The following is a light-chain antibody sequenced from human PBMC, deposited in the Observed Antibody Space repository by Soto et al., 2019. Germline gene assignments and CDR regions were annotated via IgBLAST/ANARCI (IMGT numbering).Light chain of an antibody. CDR1: TGAVTSGHY. CDR2: DTN. J-gene: IGLJ2*01. CDR3: LLSFSDARKVA. V-gene: IGLV7-46*01. Sequence: QAVVTQEPSLTVSPGGTVTLTCGSTTGAVTSGHYPYWFQRKPGQAPKTLIYDTNNKRSWTPARFSGSLLGGKAALTLSGAQPEDEADYYCLLSFSDARKVAFGGGTKLTVL.